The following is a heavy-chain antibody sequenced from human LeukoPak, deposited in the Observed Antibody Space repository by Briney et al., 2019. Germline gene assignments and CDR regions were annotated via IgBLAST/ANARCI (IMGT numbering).Heavy chain of an antibody. CDR3: ARDPAWGAIDY. CDR1: GFSIRSSW. D-gene: IGHD7-27*01. CDR2: MNEDGSVT. J-gene: IGHJ4*02. Sequence: GGSLRLSCAVSGFSIRSSWMSWVRQTPGKGLEWVADMNEDGSVTWYADSVKGRFPVSRDNAKNSVDLQMSSLRVEDTAVYYCARDPAWGAIDYWGQGTLVTVSS. V-gene: IGHV3-7*01.